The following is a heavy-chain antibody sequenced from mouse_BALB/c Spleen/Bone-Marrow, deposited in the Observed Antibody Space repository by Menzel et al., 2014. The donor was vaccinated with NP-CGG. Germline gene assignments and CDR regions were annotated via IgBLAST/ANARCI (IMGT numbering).Heavy chain of an antibody. J-gene: IGHJ3*01. CDR3: ARSGDSSGYGFAY. CDR2: IYPGDGST. Sequence: QVHVKQSGPELVKPGALVKISCKASGFTFRSYDINWVKQRPGQGLEWIGWIYPGDGSTKYNEKFKGKATLTADKFSSTAYMQLSSLTSDNSAVYFCARSGDSSGYGFAYWGQGTLVTVSA. CDR1: GFTFRSYD. D-gene: IGHD3-2*01. V-gene: IGHV1S56*01.